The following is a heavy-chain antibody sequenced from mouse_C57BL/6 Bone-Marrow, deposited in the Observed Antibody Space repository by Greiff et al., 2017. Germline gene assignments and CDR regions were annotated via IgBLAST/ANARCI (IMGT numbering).Heavy chain of an antibody. CDR3: ARSEDYGSSSSAY. V-gene: IGHV1-81*01. CDR1: GYTFTSYG. D-gene: IGHD1-1*01. CDR2: IYPRSGNT. J-gene: IGHJ3*01. Sequence: QVQLQQSGAELARPGASVKLSCKASGYTFTSYGISWVKQRTGQGLEWIGEIYPRSGNTYYNEKFKGKATLTADKSSSTAYMELRSLTSEDSAVYFCARSEDYGSSSSAYWGQGTLVTVSA.